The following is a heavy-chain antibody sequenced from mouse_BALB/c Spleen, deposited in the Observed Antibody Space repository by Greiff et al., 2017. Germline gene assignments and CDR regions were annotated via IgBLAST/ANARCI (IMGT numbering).Heavy chain of an antibody. J-gene: IGHJ3*01. CDR1: GFTFSSYG. D-gene: IGHD2-1*01. Sequence: DVKLVESGGGLVQPGGSLKLSCAASGFTFSSYGMSWVRQTPDKRLELVATINSNGGSTYYPDSVKGRFTISRDNAKNTLYLQMSSLKSEDTAMYYCARAKNYGNPAWFANWGQGTLVTVSA. V-gene: IGHV5-6-3*01. CDR3: ARAKNYGNPAWFAN. CDR2: INSNGGST.